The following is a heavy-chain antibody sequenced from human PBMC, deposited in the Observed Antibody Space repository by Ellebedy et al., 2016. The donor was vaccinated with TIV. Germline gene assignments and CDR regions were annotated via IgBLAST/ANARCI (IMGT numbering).Heavy chain of an antibody. D-gene: IGHD2-15*01. CDR3: ARDPPAGGTSTWG. Sequence: PGGSLRLSCADSGFTFSTYWMYWVRQAPGKGLVWVARICPDGTDTRHADSVKGRFTISRDDAKKTLFLQMNSLRAEDTAVYYCARDPPAGGTSTWGWGQGTLVTVSS. V-gene: IGHV3-74*01. CDR1: GFTFSTYW. CDR2: ICPDGTDT. J-gene: IGHJ4*02.